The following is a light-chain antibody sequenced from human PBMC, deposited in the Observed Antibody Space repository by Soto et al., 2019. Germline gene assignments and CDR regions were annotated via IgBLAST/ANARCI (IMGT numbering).Light chain of an antibody. V-gene: IGLV2-11*01. CDR3: CSYAGSYSLV. CDR2: DVI. Sequence: QSALTQPRSVSGSPGQSVTISCTGTSSDVGAYNYVSWYQQHPGKAPKLMIYDVIKRPSGVPDRFSGSKSGSTASLTISGLQAEDEADYYCCSYAGSYSLVFGGGTKLTVL. CDR1: SSDVGAYNY. J-gene: IGLJ2*01.